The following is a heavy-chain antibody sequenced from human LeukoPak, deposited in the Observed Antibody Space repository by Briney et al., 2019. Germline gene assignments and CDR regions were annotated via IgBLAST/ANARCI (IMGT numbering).Heavy chain of an antibody. J-gene: IGHJ3*02. CDR2: ISAYNGNT. V-gene: IGHV1-18*01. D-gene: IGHD6-13*01. Sequence: ASVKVSCEASGYTFTSYGISWVRQAPGQGLEWMGWISAYNGNTNYAQKLQGRVTMTTDTSTSTAYMELRSLRSDDTAVYYCARDSSSSWYPDAFDIWGQGTMVTVSS. CDR1: GYTFTSYG. CDR3: ARDSSSSWYPDAFDI.